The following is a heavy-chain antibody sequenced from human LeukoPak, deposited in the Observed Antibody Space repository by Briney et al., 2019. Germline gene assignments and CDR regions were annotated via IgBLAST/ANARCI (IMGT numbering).Heavy chain of an antibody. D-gene: IGHD1-26*01. Sequence: PGGSLRLSCAATGFSFKDYGMHWVRQPPGKGLEWVSAINWNGGGTDYADSVKGRFIISRDNAKNSLYLPLSSLRPEDTALYYCAKHLTATNTYIFFGLDVWGQGTSVTVSS. CDR1: GFSFKDYG. CDR3: AKHLTATNTYIFFGLDV. V-gene: IGHV3-9*01. CDR2: INWNGGGT. J-gene: IGHJ6*02.